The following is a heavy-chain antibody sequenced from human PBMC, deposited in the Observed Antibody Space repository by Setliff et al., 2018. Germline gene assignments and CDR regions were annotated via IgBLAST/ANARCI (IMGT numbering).Heavy chain of an antibody. V-gene: IGHV1-18*01. D-gene: IGHD2-2*01. J-gene: IGHJ4*02. CDR2: ISPHTGNS. CDR1: GYTFTDFG. CDR3: ARLVRYCTTTSCQRTSGAEL. Sequence: ASVKVSCKASGYTFTDFGISWVRQAPGQGLEWMGWISPHTGNSYSAQRFQGRLTLTTDKSTSTAYMGVRSRTSDDTAIYYCARLVRYCTTTSCQRTSGAELWGQGTLVTVSS.